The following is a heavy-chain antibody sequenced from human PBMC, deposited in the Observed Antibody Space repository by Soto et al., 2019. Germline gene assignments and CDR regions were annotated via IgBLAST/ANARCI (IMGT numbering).Heavy chain of an antibody. CDR2: ASYDGSYK. V-gene: IGHV3-30*18. D-gene: IGHD5-12*01. Sequence: TGGSLRLSCAASGFTFSSFGMHWVRQAPGKGLEWVAVASYDGSYKYYADSVKGRFTISRDNSKNTLYLQMNSLRAEDTAVYYCAKERSVVATTPDFDYWGQGTLVTVSS. J-gene: IGHJ4*02. CDR1: GFTFSSFG. CDR3: AKERSVVATTPDFDY.